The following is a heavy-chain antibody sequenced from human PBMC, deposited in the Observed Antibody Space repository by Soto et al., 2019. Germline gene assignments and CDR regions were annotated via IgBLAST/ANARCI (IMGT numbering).Heavy chain of an antibody. Sequence: GASVKVSCKASGGTFSSYAISWVRQAPGQGLEWMGGIIPIFGTANYAQKFQGRVTITADESTSTAYMELSSLRSEDTAVYYCARLLPYYYYYGMDVWGQGTTVTVSS. CDR1: GGTFSSYA. D-gene: IGHD3-22*01. J-gene: IGHJ6*02. CDR3: ARLLPYYYYYGMDV. V-gene: IGHV1-69*13. CDR2: IIPIFGTA.